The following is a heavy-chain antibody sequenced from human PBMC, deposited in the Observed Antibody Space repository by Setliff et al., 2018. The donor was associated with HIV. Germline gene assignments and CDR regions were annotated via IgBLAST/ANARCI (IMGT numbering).Heavy chain of an antibody. CDR3: ARLEVRSFYGYRNSPDY. V-gene: IGHV4-61*02. D-gene: IGHD5-18*01. Sequence: PSETLSLTCTVSGGSIASGAYYWSWIRQPAGKGLEWIGRIYTSGSTNYNPSLKSRVTMSVDTSKNQFSLKLSSVTAADTAVYYCARLEVRSFYGYRNSPDYWGQGTLVTVSS. CDR1: GGSIASGAYY. CDR2: IYTSGST. J-gene: IGHJ4*02.